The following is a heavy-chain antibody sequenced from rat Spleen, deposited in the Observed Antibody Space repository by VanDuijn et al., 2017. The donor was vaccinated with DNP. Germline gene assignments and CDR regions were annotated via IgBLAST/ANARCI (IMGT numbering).Heavy chain of an antibody. CDR2: ISYDGGST. CDR1: GFSFSDYN. D-gene: IGHD1-5*01. Sequence: EVQLVESGGGLVQPGRSLKLSCVASGFSFSDYNMAWVRQAPKKGLEWVAYISYDGGSTYYGDSVKGRFTISRDNAKSTLYLQMDSLRSEDTATYYCARWSIGTTSNPLDNWGQGVMVTVSS. V-gene: IGHV5-7*01. CDR3: ARWSIGTTSNPLDN. J-gene: IGHJ2*01.